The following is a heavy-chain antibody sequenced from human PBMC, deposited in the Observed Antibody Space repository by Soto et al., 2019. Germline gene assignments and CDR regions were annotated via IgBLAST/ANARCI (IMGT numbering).Heavy chain of an antibody. CDR1: GFTFSDYY. D-gene: IGHD3-9*01. J-gene: IGHJ4*02. CDR3: ARVVYFEWHSIDY. Sequence: PGGSLRLSCAASGFTFSDYYMSWIRQAPGKGLEWVSYISSSSSYTNYADSVKGRFTISRDNAKNSLYLQMNSLRAEDTAVYYCARVVYFEWHSIDYWGQGTLVTVSS. V-gene: IGHV3-11*06. CDR2: ISSSSSYT.